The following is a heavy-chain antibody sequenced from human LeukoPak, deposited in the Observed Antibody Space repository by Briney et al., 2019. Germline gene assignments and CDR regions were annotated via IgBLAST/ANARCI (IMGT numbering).Heavy chain of an antibody. CDR3: ARQTTYGLLRWFWFDP. J-gene: IGHJ5*02. CDR1: GGSISSYY. CDR2: IYYSGST. V-gene: IGHV4-59*08. Sequence: SETLSLTCTVSGGSISSYYWSWIRQPPGKGLEWIGYIYYSGSTNYNPSLKSRVTISVDTSKNQFSLKLSSVTAADTAVYYCARQTTYGLLRWFWFDPWGQGTLVTVSS. D-gene: IGHD4-11*01.